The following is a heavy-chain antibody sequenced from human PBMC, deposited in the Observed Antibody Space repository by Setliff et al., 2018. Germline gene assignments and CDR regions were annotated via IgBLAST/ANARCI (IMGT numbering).Heavy chain of an antibody. V-gene: IGHV1-46*03. Sequence: GASVKVSCKASGYTFIYYYIHWVRQAPGQGLEWMGLINPSGGGTIYARKFQGRVTMARETSTSTVYMELSGLRSGDTAVYYCARVYLAGSGWDKANALDIWGQGTMVTVSS. CDR2: INPSGGGT. J-gene: IGHJ3*02. D-gene: IGHD6-19*01. CDR1: GYTFIYYY. CDR3: ARVYLAGSGWDKANALDI.